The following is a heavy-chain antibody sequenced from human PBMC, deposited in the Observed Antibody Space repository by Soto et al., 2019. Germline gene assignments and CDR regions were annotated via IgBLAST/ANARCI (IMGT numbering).Heavy chain of an antibody. Sequence: QVQLVQSGAEVEKPGASVKVSCKASGYTFTAYYIHWVRQARGQRLEWLRWINPNSGGTSYSQKFQAWITLTRDTSSSTAYMVLTRLRSDDTAVYYCARANSIRPYYFIMDVWGQGTTVTVSS. CDR1: GYTFTAYY. D-gene: IGHD2-21*01. CDR3: ARANSIRPYYFIMDV. J-gene: IGHJ6*02. CDR2: INPNSGGT. V-gene: IGHV1-2*04.